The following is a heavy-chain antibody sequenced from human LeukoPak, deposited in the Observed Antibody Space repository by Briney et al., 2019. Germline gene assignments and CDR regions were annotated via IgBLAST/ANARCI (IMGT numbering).Heavy chain of an antibody. CDR1: GFTFSSYR. V-gene: IGHV3-21*01. D-gene: IGHD3-10*01. Sequence: SGGSLRLSCAASGFTFSSYRMNWVRQAPGKGLEWVSSISSSGSYIYYADSVKGRFTISKDNAKNSLYLQMNSLRAEDTAVYYCARGRLDAGSFDYWGQGTLVTVSS. J-gene: IGHJ4*02. CDR3: ARGRLDAGSFDY. CDR2: ISSSGSYI.